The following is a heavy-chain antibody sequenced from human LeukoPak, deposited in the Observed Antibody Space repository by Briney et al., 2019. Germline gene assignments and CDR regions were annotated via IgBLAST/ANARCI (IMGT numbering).Heavy chain of an antibody. CDR1: GGSISSYY. J-gene: IGHJ4*02. Sequence: SETLSLTCTVSGGSISSYYWSWIRQPPGKGLEWIGYIYTSGSTNYNPSLKSRVTISVDTSKNQFSLKLSSVTAADTAVYYCARGSSSWYYLDYWGQGTLVTVSS. V-gene: IGHV4-4*08. D-gene: IGHD6-13*01. CDR3: ARGSSSWYYLDY. CDR2: IYTSGST.